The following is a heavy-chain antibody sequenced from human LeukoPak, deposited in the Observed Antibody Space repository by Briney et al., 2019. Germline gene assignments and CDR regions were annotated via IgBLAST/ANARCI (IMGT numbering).Heavy chain of an antibody. J-gene: IGHJ4*02. CDR3: AKKFPGEVTNGPDY. V-gene: IGHV3-30*18. Sequence: GRSLRLSCAAPGFTFSIYGMHWVRQAPGKGLEWVAVISYDGSNIYYADSVKGRFTISGDNSKNTLYLQMNSLRPEDTAVYYCAKKFPGEVTNGPDYWGQGTLVTVSS. CDR1: GFTFSIYG. D-gene: IGHD4-17*01. CDR2: ISYDGSNI.